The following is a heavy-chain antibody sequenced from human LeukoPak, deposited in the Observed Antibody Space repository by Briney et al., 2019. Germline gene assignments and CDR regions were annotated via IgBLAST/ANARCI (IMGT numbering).Heavy chain of an antibody. V-gene: IGHV3-23*01. J-gene: IGHJ5*02. D-gene: IGHD3-10*01. CDR1: GFSLSNHG. Sequence: GGSLRLSCAASGFSLSNHGMSWVRQVPGKGLEWVSSISSSGDSTYYADSVEGRFTISRDISMNTLYLQMNSLGAEDTAIYYCAKKGIRVDSPDWFDPWGQGTLVTVSS. CDR3: AKKGIRVDSPDWFDP. CDR2: ISSSGDST.